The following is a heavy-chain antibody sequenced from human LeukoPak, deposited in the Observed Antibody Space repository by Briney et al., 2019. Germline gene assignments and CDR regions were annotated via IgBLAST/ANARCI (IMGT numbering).Heavy chain of an antibody. CDR2: IHDAGRVT. Sequence: GGSLRLSCAASGFSFTAYAMSWFRQTPGKGLEWVANIHDAGRVTNYVGSVKGRFTMSRDNARNSVYLQMNSLRVEDTSLYYCARGRGWVDHWGQGTLVTVSS. CDR3: ARGRGWVDH. D-gene: IGHD3-16*01. J-gene: IGHJ4*02. CDR1: GFSFTAYA. V-gene: IGHV3-7*01.